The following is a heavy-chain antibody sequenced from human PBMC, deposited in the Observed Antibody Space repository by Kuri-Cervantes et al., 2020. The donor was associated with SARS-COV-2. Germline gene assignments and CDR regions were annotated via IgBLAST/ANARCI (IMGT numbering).Heavy chain of an antibody. J-gene: IGHJ5*02. V-gene: IGHV4-31*03. D-gene: IGHD2-2*01. CDR3: ARVGGYCSSTSCRNNWFDP. CDR2: IYYSGST. CDR1: GSSISSAGYH. Sequence: SETLSLTCTVSGSSISSAGYHWSWIRQHPGKGLEWIGYIYYSGSTYYNPSLESRVTISVDTSKNQFSLKLSSVTAADTAVYYCARVGGYCSSTSCRNNWFDPWGQGTLVTVSS.